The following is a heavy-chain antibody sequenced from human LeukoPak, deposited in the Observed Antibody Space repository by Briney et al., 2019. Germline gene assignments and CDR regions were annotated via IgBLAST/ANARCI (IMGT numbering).Heavy chain of an antibody. D-gene: IGHD2-15*01. CDR2: IYHSGST. J-gene: IGHJ4*02. V-gene: IGHV4-30-2*01. CDR1: GGSISSGGYS. Sequence: SETLSLTCAVSGGSISSGGYSWSWIRQPPGKGLEWIGYIYHSGSTYYNPSLKSRVTISVDRSRNQFSLKLSSVTAADTAVYYCARGYCSGGSCYQYYFDYWGQGTLVTVSS. CDR3: ARGYCSGGSCYQYYFDY.